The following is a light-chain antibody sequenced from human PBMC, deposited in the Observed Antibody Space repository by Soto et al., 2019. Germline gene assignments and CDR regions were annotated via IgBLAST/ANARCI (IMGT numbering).Light chain of an antibody. CDR2: GAS. CDR1: QSVSSN. Sequence: EIVMTQSPATLSVSPGERATLSCRASQSVSSNLAWYQQKPDQAPRLLIYGASTRATGIPARFSGSGSGTEFTLTISSLQSEDFAVYYCQQYRTFGQGTKVEI. J-gene: IGKJ1*01. CDR3: QQYRT. V-gene: IGKV3-15*01.